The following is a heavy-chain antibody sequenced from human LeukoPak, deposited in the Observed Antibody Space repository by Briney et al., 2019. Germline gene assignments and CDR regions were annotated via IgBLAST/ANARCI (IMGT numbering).Heavy chain of an antibody. Sequence: GGSLRLSCAASGFTFSSYCMHWVRQAPGKGLVWVSRINSDGSTTNYADSVKGRFTISRDNAKNTLYLQMNSLRGEDTAEYYCARGFAGQAYWGQGTLVTVSS. J-gene: IGHJ4*02. CDR2: INSDGSTT. CDR1: GFTFSSYC. CDR3: ARGFAGQAY. V-gene: IGHV3-74*01. D-gene: IGHD3-10*01.